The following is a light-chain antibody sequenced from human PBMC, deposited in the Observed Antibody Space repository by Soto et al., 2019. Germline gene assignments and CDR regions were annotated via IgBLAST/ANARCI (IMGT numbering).Light chain of an antibody. CDR2: DAS. CDR1: QSINTW. CDR3: QQYDTYSRT. J-gene: IGKJ1*01. V-gene: IGKV1-5*01. Sequence: DIQMTQSPSTLSASVGDSVTVTCRASQSINTWLAWYQQKPGKAPKLLIYDASSLQSGVPSRFTGRGSGTEFTLTISSLQPDDFATYYCQQYDTYSRTFGQGTKVEIK.